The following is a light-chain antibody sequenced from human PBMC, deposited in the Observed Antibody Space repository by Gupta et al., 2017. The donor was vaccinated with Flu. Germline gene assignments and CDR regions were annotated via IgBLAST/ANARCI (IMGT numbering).Light chain of an antibody. CDR1: QTISSQ. V-gene: IGKV3-11*01. J-gene: IGKJ4*01. CDR2: DAS. Sequence: PATLSLSPGERATLSCRASQTISSQLAWYQQKPGQAPRLFIYDASNRATGIPARFSGGGSGTDFTLTISSLEPEDFAVYFCQQRRDWPLTFGGGTKMEIK. CDR3: QQRRDWPLT.